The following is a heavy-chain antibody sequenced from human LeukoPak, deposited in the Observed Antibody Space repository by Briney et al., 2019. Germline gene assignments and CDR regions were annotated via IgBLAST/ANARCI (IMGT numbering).Heavy chain of an antibody. D-gene: IGHD3/OR15-3a*01. Sequence: GGSLRLSCAASGFTFSTYSMNWVRQAPGKGLEWVSSISSDSNYIYYADSLKGRFTISRDNAKNSLYLQMISLRAEDTAVYYCARVAFGLYVMDVWGRGTTVTVSS. CDR1: GFTFSTYS. CDR2: ISSDSNYI. CDR3: ARVAFGLYVMDV. V-gene: IGHV3-21*01. J-gene: IGHJ6*02.